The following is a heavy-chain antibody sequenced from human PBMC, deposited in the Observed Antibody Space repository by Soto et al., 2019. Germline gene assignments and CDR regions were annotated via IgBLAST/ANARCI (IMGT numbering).Heavy chain of an antibody. CDR2: IYSSGSN. D-gene: IGHD6-6*01. Sequence: PLAVISANSCESIMSASYRMNWIRQSPGRGLEWIGHIYSSGSNYYNPSLKSRVSISVDTSNNQFSLKLNSVTAADTAVYFCAREDAARIERWFDFWGHGILATGSS. CDR1: CESIMSASYR. V-gene: IGHV4-31*02. CDR3: AREDAARIERWFDF. J-gene: IGHJ5*01.